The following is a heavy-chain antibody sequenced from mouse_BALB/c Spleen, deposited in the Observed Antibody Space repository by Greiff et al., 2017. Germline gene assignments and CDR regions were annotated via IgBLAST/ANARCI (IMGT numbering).Heavy chain of an antibody. J-gene: IGHJ2*01. CDR2: INPSTGYT. D-gene: IGHD4-1*01. V-gene: IGHV1-7*01. CDR1: GYTFTSYW. Sequence: VQLQQSGAELAKPGASVKMSCKASGYTFTSYWMHWVKQRPGQGLEWIGYINPSTGYTEYNQKFKDKATLTADKSSSTAYMQLSSLTSEDSAVYYCARSLGRYFDYWGQGTTLTVSS. CDR3: ARSLGRYFDY.